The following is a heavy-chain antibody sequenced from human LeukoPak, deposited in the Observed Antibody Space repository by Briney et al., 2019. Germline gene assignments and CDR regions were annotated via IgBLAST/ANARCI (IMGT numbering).Heavy chain of an antibody. D-gene: IGHD1-26*01. CDR1: GFTFSSYS. CDR2: ISSSSSYI. J-gene: IGHJ6*02. CDR3: ARVRYSGCYYGMDV. Sequence: GGSLRLSCAASGFTFSSYSMNWVRQAPGKGLEWVSSISSSSSYIYYADSVKGRFTISRDNAKNSLYLQMNSLRAEDTAVYYCARVRYSGCYYGMDVWGQGTTVTVSS. V-gene: IGHV3-21*01.